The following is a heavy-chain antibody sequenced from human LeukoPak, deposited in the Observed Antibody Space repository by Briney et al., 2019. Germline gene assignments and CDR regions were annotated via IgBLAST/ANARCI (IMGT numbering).Heavy chain of an antibody. J-gene: IGHJ4*02. CDR2: ISSSSSTI. CDR3: ARDLPTGYSSSWPLAFDY. D-gene: IGHD6-13*01. CDR1: GFTFSSYS. Sequence: GGSLRLSCAASGFTFSSYSMNWVRQAPGKGLEWVSYISSSSSTIYYADSVKGRFTISRDNAKNSLYLQMNSLRAEDTAVCYCARDLPTGYSSSWPLAFDYWGQGTLVTVSS. V-gene: IGHV3-48*01.